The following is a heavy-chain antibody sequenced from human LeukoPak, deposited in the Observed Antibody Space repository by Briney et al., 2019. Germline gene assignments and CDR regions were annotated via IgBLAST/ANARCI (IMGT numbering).Heavy chain of an antibody. Sequence: ASVKVSCKASGYTFTSYYMHWVRQAPGQGLEWMGIINPSGGSTSYAQKFQGRVTMTRDTSTSTVYMELSSLRSEDTAVYYCARSDYDFWSGYSLRLFDYWGQGTLVTVSS. CDR1: GYTFTSYY. D-gene: IGHD3-3*01. CDR3: ARSDYDFWSGYSLRLFDY. V-gene: IGHV1-46*01. J-gene: IGHJ4*02. CDR2: INPSGGST.